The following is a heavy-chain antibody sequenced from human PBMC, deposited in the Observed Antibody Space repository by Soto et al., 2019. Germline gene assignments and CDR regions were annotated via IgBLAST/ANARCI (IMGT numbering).Heavy chain of an antibody. CDR3: AGGGGSLNPGFDL. V-gene: IGHV3-30*04. Sequence: PGGSLRLSCAASGFTFSSYSLHWVRQAPGKGLEWVAVISSDGSTTYYADSVKGRFTVSRDNSRNTLYLQVNSLRTDDTAVYYGAGGGGSLNPGFDLWGQGTFVTVSS. J-gene: IGHJ4*02. D-gene: IGHD3-16*01. CDR1: GFTFSSYS. CDR2: ISSDGSTT.